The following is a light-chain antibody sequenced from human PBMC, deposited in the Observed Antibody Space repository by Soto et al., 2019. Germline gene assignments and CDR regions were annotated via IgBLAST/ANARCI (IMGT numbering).Light chain of an antibody. V-gene: IGKV3-11*01. CDR2: DGF. J-gene: IGKJ4*01. CDR3: QQRSHGLT. CDR1: QSGSNY. Sequence: VLKHSLRTLSLSPRHRGTRSCTASQSGSNYVAWYQQRPGQAPRLLIYDGFNRATGIPARFSGSGSGTDFTLTISSLEPEDFAVYYCQQRSHGLTFGGGTKVDIK.